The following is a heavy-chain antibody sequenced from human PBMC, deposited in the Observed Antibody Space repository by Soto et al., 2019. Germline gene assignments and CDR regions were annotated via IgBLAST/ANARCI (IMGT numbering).Heavy chain of an antibody. Sequence: PSETLSLTCTVSGGSISSSSYYWGWIRQPPGKGLEWIGSIYYSGSTYYNPSLKSRVTISVDTSKNQFSLKLSSVTAADTAVYYCARHEPAARGGHFDYWGQGTLVTVSS. D-gene: IGHD2-2*01. V-gene: IGHV4-39*01. CDR2: IYYSGST. CDR3: ARHEPAARGGHFDY. J-gene: IGHJ4*02. CDR1: GGSISSSSYY.